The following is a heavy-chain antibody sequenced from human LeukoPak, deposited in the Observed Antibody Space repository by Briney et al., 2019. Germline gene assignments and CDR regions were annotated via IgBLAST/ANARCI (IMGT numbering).Heavy chain of an antibody. Sequence: GGSLRLSCAASGFTVSSNYMSWVRQAPGKGLEWVSVIYSGGSTYYADSVKGRLTISRDNSKNTLYLQMNSLRAEDTAVYYCARAPTTVLRYFDWLYGMDVWGQGTTVTVSS. CDR1: GFTVSSNY. J-gene: IGHJ6*02. CDR3: ARAPTTVLRYFDWLYGMDV. V-gene: IGHV3-53*01. CDR2: IYSGGST. D-gene: IGHD3-9*01.